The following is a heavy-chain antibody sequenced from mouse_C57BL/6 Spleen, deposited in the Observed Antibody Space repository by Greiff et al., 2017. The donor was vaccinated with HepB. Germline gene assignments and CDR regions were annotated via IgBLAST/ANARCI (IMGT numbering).Heavy chain of an antibody. J-gene: IGHJ1*03. CDR3: ARDPLYYYGSSPSYWYFDV. Sequence: EVMLVESGGGLVKPGGSLKLSCAASGFTFSSYAMSWVRQTPEKRLEWVATISDGGSYTYYPDNVKGRFTISRDNAKNNLYLQMSHLKSEDTAMYYCARDPLYYYGSSPSYWYFDVWGTGTTVTVSS. D-gene: IGHD1-1*01. CDR2: ISDGGSYT. V-gene: IGHV5-4*01. CDR1: GFTFSSYA.